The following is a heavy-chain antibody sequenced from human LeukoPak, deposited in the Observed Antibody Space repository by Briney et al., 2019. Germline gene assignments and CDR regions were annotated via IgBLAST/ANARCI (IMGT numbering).Heavy chain of an antibody. Sequence: SETLSLTCTVSGGSISSYYWSWIRKPAGEGLEWIGRVYSSGSTNYNPSLKSRVTMSVDTPKNQFSLKLTSVTAADTGVYYCGRMYSGPYGEIDYWGQEHWSPSPQ. CDR2: VYSSGST. CDR1: GGSISSYY. CDR3: GRMYSGPYGEIDY. J-gene: IGHJ4*01. D-gene: IGHD1-26*01. V-gene: IGHV4-4*07.